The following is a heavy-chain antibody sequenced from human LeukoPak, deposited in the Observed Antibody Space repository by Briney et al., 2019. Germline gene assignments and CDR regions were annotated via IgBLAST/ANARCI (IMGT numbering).Heavy chain of an antibody. Sequence: SETLSLTCTVSGNSFGDYYWSWIRQPAGKGLEWIGRIYTSGSTTYNPSLKSRVTMSVDTSKSQFSLNLMSVTAADTAVYYCARVYNGFGEPNFDYWGQGALVTVSS. V-gene: IGHV4-4*07. CDR2: IYTSGST. CDR1: GNSFGDYY. J-gene: IGHJ4*02. D-gene: IGHD3-10*01. CDR3: ARVYNGFGEPNFDY.